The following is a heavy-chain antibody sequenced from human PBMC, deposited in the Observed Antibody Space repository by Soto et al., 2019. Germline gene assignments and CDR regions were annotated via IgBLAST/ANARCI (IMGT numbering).Heavy chain of an antibody. CDR3: ARDRSGDY. CDR1: GFTFSSYA. CDR2: ISYDGSNK. D-gene: IGHD3-10*01. Sequence: QVQLVESGGGVVQPGRSRRLSCAASGFTFSSYAMHWVRQAPGKGLEGVAVISYDGSNKYYADSVKGRFTISRDNSKNTLYLQMNSLRAEDTAVYYCARDRSGDYWGQGTLVTVSS. J-gene: IGHJ4*02. V-gene: IGHV3-30-3*01.